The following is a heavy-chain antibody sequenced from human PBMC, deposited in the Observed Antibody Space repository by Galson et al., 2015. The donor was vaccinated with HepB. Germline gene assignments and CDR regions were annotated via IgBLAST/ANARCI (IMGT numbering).Heavy chain of an antibody. CDR3: ASSAYDAGHYAF. J-gene: IGHJ4*02. D-gene: IGHD5-12*01. V-gene: IGHV3-53*01. CDR2: TYSGGGT. CDR1: GFTVNTYY. Sequence: SLRLSCAVSGFTVNTYYMIWVRQAPGKGLEWVSITYSGGGTHYVDSVKGRFTGSRDNSKNILYLQMNSLRAEDTAVYFCASSAYDAGHYAFWGQGTRVTVSS.